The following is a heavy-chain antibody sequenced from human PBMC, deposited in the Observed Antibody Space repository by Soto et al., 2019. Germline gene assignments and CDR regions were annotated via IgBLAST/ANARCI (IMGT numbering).Heavy chain of an antibody. CDR3: ARDPLWGTAMVLWYFDL. Sequence: GVSLRVSCAASGFTFSSYAMHWVRQAPGKGLEWVAVISYDGSNKYYADSVKGRFTISRDNSKNTLYLQMNSLRAEDTAVYYCARDPLWGTAMVLWYFDLWGRGTLVTVSS. CDR2: ISYDGSNK. V-gene: IGHV3-30-3*01. CDR1: GFTFSSYA. D-gene: IGHD5-18*01. J-gene: IGHJ2*01.